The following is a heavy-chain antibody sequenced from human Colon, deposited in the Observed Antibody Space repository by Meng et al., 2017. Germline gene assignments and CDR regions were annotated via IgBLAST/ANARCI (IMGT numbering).Heavy chain of an antibody. Sequence: QVHLLQSGPEVKKPGASVRVSCKASGYTFGSYGICWVRQAPGQGLEWMGRINLNSGATNYAQKFQGRVTMTTDTSISTAYMDLSRLRSDDTAVYYCARVKDTTVVVFSEKFDYWGQGTLVTVSS. J-gene: IGHJ4*02. CDR1: GYTFGSYG. V-gene: IGHV1-2*06. CDR3: ARVKDTTVVVFSEKFDY. D-gene: IGHD5-18*01. CDR2: INLNSGAT.